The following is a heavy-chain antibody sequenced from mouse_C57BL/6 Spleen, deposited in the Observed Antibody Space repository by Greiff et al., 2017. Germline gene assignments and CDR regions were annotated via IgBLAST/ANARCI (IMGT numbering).Heavy chain of an antibody. Sequence: EVKVVESEGGLVQPGSSMKLSCTASGFTFSDYYMAWVRQVPEKGLEWVANINYDGSSTYYLDSLKSRFIISRDNAKNILYLQMSSLKSEDTATYYCAREAQATSDYFDYWGQGTTLTVSS. J-gene: IGHJ2*01. V-gene: IGHV5-16*01. D-gene: IGHD3-2*02. CDR3: AREAQATSDYFDY. CDR1: GFTFSDYY. CDR2: INYDGSST.